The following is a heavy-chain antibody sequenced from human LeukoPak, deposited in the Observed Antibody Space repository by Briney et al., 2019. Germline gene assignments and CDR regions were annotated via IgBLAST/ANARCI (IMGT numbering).Heavy chain of an antibody. CDR2: IIPILGIS. J-gene: IGHJ4*02. CDR1: GGTFSSYA. D-gene: IGHD3-10*01. Sequence: ASVKVSCKASGGTFSSYAISWVRQVPGQGLEWVGRIIPILGISNYAQEFQGRVTITADKSTSTAYMELSSLRSEDMAVYYCARGPKGSGSYYYDYWGQGTLVTVSS. V-gene: IGHV1-69*04. CDR3: ARGPKGSGSYYYDY.